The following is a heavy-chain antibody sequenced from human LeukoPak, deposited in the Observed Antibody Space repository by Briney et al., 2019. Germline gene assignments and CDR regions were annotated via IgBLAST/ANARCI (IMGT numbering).Heavy chain of an antibody. CDR2: IKQDGSEK. CDR3: ARHPDYYGSGSPSFDP. D-gene: IGHD3-10*01. J-gene: IGHJ5*02. Sequence: PGGSLRLSCAASGFTFSSYWMSWVGQAPGKGREWVANIKQDGSEKDYVDCVKGRFTIYRDKEKKSVYMKKNSQRAEDTAVYYCARHPDYYGSGSPSFDPWGQGTLVTVSS. CDR1: GFTFSSYW. V-gene: IGHV3-7*01.